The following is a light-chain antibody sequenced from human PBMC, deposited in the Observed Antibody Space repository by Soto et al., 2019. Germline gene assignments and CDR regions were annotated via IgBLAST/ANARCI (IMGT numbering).Light chain of an antibody. CDR3: QQSYRTPIT. V-gene: IGKV1-39*01. CDR1: QSISTY. J-gene: IGKJ5*01. CDR2: AAS. Sequence: DIPPSQSPSPLSAYVGDRVAIPCLASQSISTYLNWYQQKPGKAPKVLIYAASNLQSGVPPRFSGSGSGTDFTLTISSLQPEDVATYFCQQSYRTPITFGQGTRLEIK.